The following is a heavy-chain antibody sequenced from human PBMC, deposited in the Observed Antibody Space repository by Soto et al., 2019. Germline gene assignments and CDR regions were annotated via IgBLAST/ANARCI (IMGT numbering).Heavy chain of an antibody. D-gene: IGHD6-19*01. V-gene: IGHV3-23*01. Sequence: PGGSLRLSCAASGFTFSSYAMSWVRQAPGKGLEWVSAISGSGGSTYYADSVRGRFTISRDNSRNTLHLQMDSLRAEDTAVYYCAKVQVASTSGWYYWGQGTLVTVYS. CDR2: ISGSGGST. CDR1: GFTFSSYA. CDR3: AKVQVASTSGWYY. J-gene: IGHJ4*01.